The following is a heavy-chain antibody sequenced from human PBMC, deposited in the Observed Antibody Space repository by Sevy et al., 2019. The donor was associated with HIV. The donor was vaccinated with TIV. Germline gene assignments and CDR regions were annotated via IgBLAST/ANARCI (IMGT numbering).Heavy chain of an antibody. Sequence: GGSLRLSCAASGFTFSSYGMHWVRQAPGKGLEWVAFIRYDGGYKYDAHSVKGRFTISRDNSKNTLYLQINSLRTEDTALYYCASGQQLDYWGQGTLVTVSS. V-gene: IGHV3-30*02. CDR2: IRYDGGYK. CDR3: ASGQQLDY. J-gene: IGHJ4*02. CDR1: GFTFSSYG. D-gene: IGHD6-13*01.